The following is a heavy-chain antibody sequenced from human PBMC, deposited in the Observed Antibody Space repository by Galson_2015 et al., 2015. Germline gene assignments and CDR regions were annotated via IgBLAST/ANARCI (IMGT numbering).Heavy chain of an antibody. D-gene: IGHD2-15*01. CDR1: GYTFTSYA. J-gene: IGHJ3*02. V-gene: IGHV1-3*01. CDR3: ARPPPGQGGAFDI. Sequence: SVKVSCKASGYTFTSYAMHWVRQAPGQRLEWMGWINAGNGNTKYSQKFQGRVTITRDTSASTAYMELSSLRSEDTAVYYCARPPPGQGGAFDIWGQGTMVTVSS. CDR2: INAGNGNT.